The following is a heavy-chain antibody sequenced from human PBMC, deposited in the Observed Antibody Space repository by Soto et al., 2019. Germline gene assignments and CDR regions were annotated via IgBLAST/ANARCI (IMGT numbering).Heavy chain of an antibody. CDR1: GFSLSTSGVG. CDR3: AHRPYCSGGSCYEDWFDP. J-gene: IGHJ5*02. D-gene: IGHD2-15*01. Sequence: QITLKESGPTLVKPTQTLTLTCTFSGFSLSTSGVGVGWIRQPPGKALEWLALIYWDDDKRYSPSLKSRLTITKDPSKNQVVLTMTNMDPVDTATYYCAHRPYCSGGSCYEDWFDPWGQGTLVTVSS. V-gene: IGHV2-5*02. CDR2: IYWDDDK.